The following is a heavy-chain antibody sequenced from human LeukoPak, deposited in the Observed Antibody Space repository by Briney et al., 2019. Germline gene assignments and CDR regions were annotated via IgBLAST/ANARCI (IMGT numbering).Heavy chain of an antibody. CDR3: ARSAVVRGNYYYYGMDV. D-gene: IGHD4-23*01. CDR2: IIPILGIA. CDR1: GGTFSSYA. V-gene: IGHV1-69*04. J-gene: IGHJ6*02. Sequence: FVKVSCKASGGTFSSYAISWVRQAPGQGLEWMGRIIPILGIANYAQKFQGRVTITADKSTSTAYMELSSLRSEDTAVYYCARSAVVRGNYYYYGMDVWGQGTTVTVSS.